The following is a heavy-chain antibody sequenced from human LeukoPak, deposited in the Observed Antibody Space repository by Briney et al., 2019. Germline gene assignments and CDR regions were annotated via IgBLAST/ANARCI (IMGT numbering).Heavy chain of an antibody. D-gene: IGHD1-26*01. CDR2: IYYSGST. CDR3: ARLASGSYGPRTPFHY. V-gene: IGHV4-59*08. Sequence: SETLSLLCTVSGGSISSFYWSWIRQPPGKGLEWIGDIYYSGSTNYNPSLKSRVTISVDTSKNQFSLRLSSVTAADTAVYYSARLASGSYGPRTPFHYWGQGTLVTVSS. CDR1: GGSISSFY. J-gene: IGHJ4*02.